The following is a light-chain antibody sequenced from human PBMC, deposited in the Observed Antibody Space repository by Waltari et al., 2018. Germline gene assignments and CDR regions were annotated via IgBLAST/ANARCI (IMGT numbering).Light chain of an antibody. V-gene: IGKV3-11*01. CDR3: QQRSSWTPHT. CDR2: DAS. J-gene: IGKJ2*01. Sequence: EIVLTQPPATLSLSPGESATPSSRASQGVGTYLAWYLQKPGQAPMLLIYDASNRATGIPDRFRGSGSATDFALTIDSREPEDFALYYCQQRSSWTPHTFGQGARLEIK. CDR1: QGVGTY.